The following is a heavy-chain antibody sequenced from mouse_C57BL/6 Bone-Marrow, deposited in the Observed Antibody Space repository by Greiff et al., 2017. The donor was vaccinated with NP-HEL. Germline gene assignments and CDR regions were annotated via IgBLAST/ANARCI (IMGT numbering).Heavy chain of an antibody. Sequence: VKLVESGPGLVQPSKSLSITCTVSGFSLTSYGVHWVRQSPGKGLEWLGVIWRGGSTDYNAALLPRLSTTKDNSKSQVFLKMNSLQADDTAIYYCAKNPYYGSSPYYAMDYWGQGTSVTVSS. CDR2: IWRGGST. J-gene: IGHJ4*01. V-gene: IGHV2-5*01. D-gene: IGHD1-1*01. CDR3: AKNPYYGSSPYYAMDY. CDR1: GFSLTSYG.